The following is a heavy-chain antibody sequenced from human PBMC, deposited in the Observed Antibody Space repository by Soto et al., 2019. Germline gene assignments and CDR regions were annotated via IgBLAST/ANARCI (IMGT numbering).Heavy chain of an antibody. CDR3: ARDSSCSSTSCKAFDY. Sequence: SETLSLTCAVYGGSFSGYYWSWIRQPPGKGLEWIGEINHSGGTNYNPSLKSRVIISVDTSKNQFSLKLSSVTAADTAVYYCARDSSCSSTSCKAFDYWGQGTLVTVSS. D-gene: IGHD2-2*01. J-gene: IGHJ4*02. CDR2: INHSGGT. CDR1: GGSFSGYY. V-gene: IGHV4-34*01.